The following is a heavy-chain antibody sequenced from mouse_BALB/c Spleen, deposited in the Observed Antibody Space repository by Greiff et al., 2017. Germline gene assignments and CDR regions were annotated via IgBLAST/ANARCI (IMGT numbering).Heavy chain of an antibody. CDR1: GDSITSGY. CDR2: ISYSGST. V-gene: IGHV3-8*02. CDR3: ARSPYGNYVDWYFDV. D-gene: IGHD2-1*01. Sequence: DVQLQESGPSLVKPSQTLSLTCSVTGDSITSGYWNWIRKFPGNKLEYMGYISYSGSTYYNPSLKSRISITRDTSKNQYYLQLNSVTTEDTATYYCARSPYGNYVDWYFDVWGAGTTVTVSS. J-gene: IGHJ1*01.